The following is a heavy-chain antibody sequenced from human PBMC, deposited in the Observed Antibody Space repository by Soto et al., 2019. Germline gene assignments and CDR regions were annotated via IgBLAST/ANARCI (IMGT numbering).Heavy chain of an antibody. D-gene: IGHD1-1*01. CDR2: IFYSGTT. Sequence: SETLSLTCTVSCDSISSADYYWSWIRQTPGKGLEWIGHIFYSGTTYYNPSLKSRLTISVDTSKNHFSLRLTSVTAADTAVYYCARDLWVEPELYYYGMDVWGQGTTVTVSS. V-gene: IGHV4-30-4*01. CDR3: ARDLWVEPELYYYGMDV. CDR1: CDSISSADYY. J-gene: IGHJ6*02.